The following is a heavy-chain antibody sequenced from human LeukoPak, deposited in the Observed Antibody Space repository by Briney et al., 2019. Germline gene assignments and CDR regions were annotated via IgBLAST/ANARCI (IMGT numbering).Heavy chain of an antibody. Sequence: ASVKVSCKASGFTFTSSAMQWVRQARGQRLEWIGWIVVGSGNTNYAQKLQGRVTMTTDTSTSTAYMELRSLRSDDTAVYYCARAPLPTVTTLVYYYYMDVWGKGTTVTISS. D-gene: IGHD4-17*01. CDR2: IVVGSGNT. CDR3: ARAPLPTVTTLVYYYYMDV. CDR1: GFTFTSSA. J-gene: IGHJ6*03. V-gene: IGHV1-58*02.